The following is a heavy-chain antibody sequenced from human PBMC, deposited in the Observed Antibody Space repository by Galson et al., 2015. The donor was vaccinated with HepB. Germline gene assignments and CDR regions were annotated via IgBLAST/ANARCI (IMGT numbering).Heavy chain of an antibody. CDR3: ARSSGGDTMFDP. J-gene: IGHJ5*02. CDR2: IYYSGST. D-gene: IGHD3-22*01. Sequence: LSLTCTVSGGSISSGGYYWSWIRQHPGKGLEWIGHIYYSGSTYYNPSLKSRVTISVDTSKNQFSLKLSSVTAADTAVYYCARSSGGDTMFDPWGQGTLVTVSS. CDR1: GGSISSGGYY. V-gene: IGHV4-31*03.